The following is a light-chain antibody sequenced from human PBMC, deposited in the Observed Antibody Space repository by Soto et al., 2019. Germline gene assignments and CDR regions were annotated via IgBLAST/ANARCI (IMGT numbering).Light chain of an antibody. CDR1: QGIGRN. J-gene: IGKJ1*01. CDR3: LQDYNYPWT. V-gene: IGKV1-6*01. Sequence: AIQMTQSPSSLSASVEDRATTTSGASQGIGRNLGWYQQKPGKAPKLLTYAASSLQSGVPSRFSGSGSGTDFTLTISSLQPEDFATYYCLQDYNYPWTFGQGTKVEIK. CDR2: AAS.